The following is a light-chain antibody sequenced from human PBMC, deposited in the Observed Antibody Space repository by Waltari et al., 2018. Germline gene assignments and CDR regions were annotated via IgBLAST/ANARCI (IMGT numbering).Light chain of an antibody. CDR3: QQSFAIPIT. CDR2: AAS. V-gene: IGKV1-39*01. J-gene: IGKJ5*01. CDR1: QTISRY. Sequence: DIQMTQSPSSLSASAGDRVTITCRASQTISRYLNWYQAKAGEAPKLLIFAASSLQSGVPSRFSGSGSGTDFTLTISSLQPEDFATYYCQQSFAIPITFGQGTQLEAK.